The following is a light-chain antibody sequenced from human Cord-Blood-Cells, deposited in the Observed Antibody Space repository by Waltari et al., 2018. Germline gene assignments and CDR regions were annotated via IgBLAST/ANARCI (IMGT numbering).Light chain of an antibody. CDR3: SSYTSSSTYV. CDR1: SSDGGGYNS. V-gene: IGLV2-14*01. CDR2: DVS. J-gene: IGLJ1*01. Sequence: QSALTQPASVSGSPGQSITIPCTGTSSDGGGYNSVPCYQQHPGKAPKRMIYDVSNRPSGVSNRFSGSKSGNTASLTISGLQAEDEADYYCSSYTSSSTYVFGTGTKVTVL.